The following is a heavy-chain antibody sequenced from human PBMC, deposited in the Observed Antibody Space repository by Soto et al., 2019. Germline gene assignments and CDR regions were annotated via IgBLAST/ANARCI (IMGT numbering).Heavy chain of an antibody. CDR2: INAVNGDT. V-gene: IGHV1-3*01. D-gene: IGHD3-10*01. Sequence: ASVKVSCKASGYTFTNYVTHWVRQAPGQRLEWMGWINAVNGDTRYSQNFQGRVTITRDTSASTVYMDLSSLRSEDTAIYYCATSRRGFDYWGQGNLVTVSS. CDR1: GYTFTNYV. CDR3: ATSRRGFDY. J-gene: IGHJ4*02.